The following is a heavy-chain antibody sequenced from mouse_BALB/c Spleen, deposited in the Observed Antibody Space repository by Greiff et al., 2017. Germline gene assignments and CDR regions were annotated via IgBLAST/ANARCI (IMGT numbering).Heavy chain of an antibody. D-gene: IGHD2-3*01. CDR2: ISYSGST. CDR3: ARGTIGYDADWYFDV. Sequence: DVKLQESGPSLVKPSQTLSLTCSVTGDSITSGYWNWIRKFPGNKLEYMGYISYSGSTYYNPSLKSRISITRDTSKNQYYLQLNSVTTEDTATYYCARGTIGYDADWYFDVWGAGTTVTVSS. J-gene: IGHJ1*01. V-gene: IGHV3-8*02. CDR1: GDSITSGY.